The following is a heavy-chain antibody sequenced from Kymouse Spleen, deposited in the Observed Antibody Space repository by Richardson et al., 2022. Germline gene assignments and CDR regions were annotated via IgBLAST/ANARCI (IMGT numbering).Heavy chain of an antibody. J-gene: IGHJ6*02. Sequence: QVQLVESGGGVVQPGRSLRLSCAASGFTFSSYGMHWVRQAPGKGLEWVAVISYDGSNKYYADSVKGRFTISRDNSKNTLYLQMNSLRAEDTAVYYCAKDLRFLEWLLYHFYYYYYGMDVWGQGTTVTVSS. CDR2: ISYDGSNK. CDR3: AKDLRFLEWLLYHFYYYYYGMDV. D-gene: IGHD3-3*01. CDR1: GFTFSSYG. V-gene: IGHV3-30*18.